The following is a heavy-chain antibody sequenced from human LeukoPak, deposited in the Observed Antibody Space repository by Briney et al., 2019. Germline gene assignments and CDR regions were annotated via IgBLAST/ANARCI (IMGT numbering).Heavy chain of an antibody. Sequence: EASVKVSCTASGYTFTGYYMHWVRQAPGQGLEWMGRINPNSGGTNYAQKFQGRVTMTRDTSISTAYMELSRLRSDDTAVYYCARDIRLGPYYDFWSGYRDHYYYGMDVWGQGTTVTVSS. V-gene: IGHV1-2*06. CDR1: GYTFTGYY. J-gene: IGHJ6*02. CDR2: INPNSGGT. D-gene: IGHD3-3*01. CDR3: ARDIRLGPYYDFWSGYRDHYYYGMDV.